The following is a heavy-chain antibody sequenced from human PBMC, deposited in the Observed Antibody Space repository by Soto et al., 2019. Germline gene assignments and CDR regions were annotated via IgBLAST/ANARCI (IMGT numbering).Heavy chain of an antibody. CDR2: ISYDEIDK. CDR3: ALSLTYCGGDCYSDY. D-gene: IGHD2-21*02. Sequence: PGGSLRLSCAASGFTFTSHAMHWVRQTPGKGLEWVAAISYDEIDKKYASSVKGRFTVSRDNVKNTLSLQMNSLRAEDTAVYYCALSLTYCGGDCYSDYWGQGTLVTVSS. J-gene: IGHJ4*02. V-gene: IGHV3-30*03. CDR1: GFTFTSHA.